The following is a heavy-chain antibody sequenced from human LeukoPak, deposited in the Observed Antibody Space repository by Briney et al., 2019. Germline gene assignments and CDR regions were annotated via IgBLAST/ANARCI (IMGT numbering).Heavy chain of an antibody. CDR2: LHSNGAFT. CDR1: GFTLSNYW. V-gene: IGHV3-74*01. D-gene: IGHD2-21*02. Sequence: GGSLRLSCSASGFTLSNYWMHWVRQAPGKGLVWVARLHSNGAFTTYADSVKGRFTISRDTAKNTLYLQMNSLRVEDTAVYYCSSFVVVTGGDYWGQGTLVTVSS. J-gene: IGHJ4*01. CDR3: SSFVVVTGGDY.